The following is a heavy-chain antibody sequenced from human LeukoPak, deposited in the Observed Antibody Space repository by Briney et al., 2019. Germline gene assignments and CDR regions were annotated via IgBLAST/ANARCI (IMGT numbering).Heavy chain of an antibody. CDR2: FIPIFGIA. Sequence: GASVKVSCKASGAPFTTNAISWGRQAPGQGLSWWERFIPIFGIANYAQKFQGRVTITADKSTSTAYMELSSLRSEDTAVYYCARDKNYDSSGYYYYWGQGTLVTVSS. CDR3: ARDKNYDSSGYYYY. D-gene: IGHD3-22*01. V-gene: IGHV1-69*04. J-gene: IGHJ4*02. CDR1: GAPFTTNA.